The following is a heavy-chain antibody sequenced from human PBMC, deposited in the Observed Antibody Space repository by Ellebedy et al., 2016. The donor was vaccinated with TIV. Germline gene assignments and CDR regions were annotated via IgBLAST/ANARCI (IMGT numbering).Heavy chain of an antibody. CDR1: GLTFSSYA. D-gene: IGHD2-2*01. J-gene: IGHJ1*01. CDR3: AKESERGTSSAPSQD. Sequence: GESLKIYCAASGLTFSSYAMSWVRQAPGKGLEWVSAITNSGGGTYYADSVKGRFTISRDNSKNTFYLHMNSLRAEDTAVYYCAKESERGTSSAPSQDWGQGTLVTVSS. V-gene: IGHV3-23*01. CDR2: ITNSGGGT.